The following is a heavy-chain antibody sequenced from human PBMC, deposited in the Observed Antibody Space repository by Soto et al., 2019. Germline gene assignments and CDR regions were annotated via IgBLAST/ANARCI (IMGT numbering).Heavy chain of an antibody. J-gene: IGHJ4*02. V-gene: IGHV5-10-1*01. Sequence: PGESLKISCKGSGYSFAGYWIPWVRQEPGKGLEWMGRIDPSDSPTYYRPSFRGHVTISATKSITTVFLQWSSLRASDTAMYYCARQIYDSDTGPNFQYYFDSWGQGTPVTVSS. CDR1: GYSFAGYW. CDR3: ARQIYDSDTGPNFQYYFDS. CDR2: IDPSDSPT. D-gene: IGHD3-22*01.